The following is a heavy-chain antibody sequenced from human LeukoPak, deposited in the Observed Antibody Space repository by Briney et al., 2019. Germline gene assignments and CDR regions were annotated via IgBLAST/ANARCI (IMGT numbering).Heavy chain of an antibody. D-gene: IGHD6-13*01. V-gene: IGHV3-7*01. CDR3: ARAGGTSWADY. CDR1: GFTLSNYG. Sequence: GGSLRLSCAVSGFTLSNYGMSWARQAPGKALEWVANVKQEGTEKFYVDSVKGRFTISRDNGKNSLYLQMNSLRVEDTAIYYCARAGGTSWADYWGQGTLVTVSS. CDR2: VKQEGTEK. J-gene: IGHJ4*02.